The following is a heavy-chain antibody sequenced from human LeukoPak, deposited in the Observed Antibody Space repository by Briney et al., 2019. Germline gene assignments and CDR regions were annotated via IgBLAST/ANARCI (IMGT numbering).Heavy chain of an antibody. CDR3: ARANLWFGELGWIDP. D-gene: IGHD3-10*01. V-gene: IGHV7-4-1*02. CDR2: INTNTGNP. CDR1: GYTFTTYA. Sequence: GASVKVSCKASGYTFTTYAMNWVRRAPGQGLEWMGWINTNTGNPTYAQGFTGRFVFSLDTSVSTAYLQISSLKADDTAVYYCARANLWFGELGWIDPWGQGTQVTVSS. J-gene: IGHJ5*02.